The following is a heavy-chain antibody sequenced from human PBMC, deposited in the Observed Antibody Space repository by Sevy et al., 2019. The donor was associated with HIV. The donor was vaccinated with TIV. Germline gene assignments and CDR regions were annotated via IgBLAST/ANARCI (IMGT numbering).Heavy chain of an antibody. D-gene: IGHD2-2*02. CDR2: FIPIFRTS. J-gene: IGHJ3*02. V-gene: IGHV1-69*13. Sequence: ASVKVSCKASGGNLHNYGINWVRQAPGQGLEWMGGFIPIFRTSTYAQNFRGRITFAADEATSTFYLEMSSLRADDTAVDYCSRGRGPAAISDAFDIWGQGTMVTVSS. CDR3: SRGRGPAAISDAFDI. CDR1: GGNLHNYG.